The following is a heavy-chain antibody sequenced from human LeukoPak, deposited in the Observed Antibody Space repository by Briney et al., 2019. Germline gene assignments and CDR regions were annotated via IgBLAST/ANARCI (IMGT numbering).Heavy chain of an antibody. Sequence: ASVKVSCKASGYTFTGYYMHWVRQAPGQGLEWMGWINPNSGGTNYAQKFRGRVTMTRDTSISTAYMELSRLRSDDTAVYYCAREALYYYGSGSYPDYWGQGTLVTVSS. V-gene: IGHV1-2*02. CDR2: INPNSGGT. CDR1: GYTFTGYY. D-gene: IGHD3-10*01. J-gene: IGHJ4*02. CDR3: AREALYYYGSGSYPDY.